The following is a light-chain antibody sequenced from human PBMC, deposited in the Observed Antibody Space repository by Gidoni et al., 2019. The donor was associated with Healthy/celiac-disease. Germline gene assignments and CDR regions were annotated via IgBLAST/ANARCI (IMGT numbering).Light chain of an antibody. V-gene: IGKV1-5*03. Sequence: DIQMTQSPSTLSASVGDRFTITCRASQSISSWLAWYQQKPGKAPKLRIYKASSLESGVPSRYSGSGSGTEFTLTISNLQPDEFATYYCQQYNSYSRTFGQGTKVEIK. J-gene: IGKJ1*01. CDR2: KAS. CDR1: QSISSW. CDR3: QQYNSYSRT.